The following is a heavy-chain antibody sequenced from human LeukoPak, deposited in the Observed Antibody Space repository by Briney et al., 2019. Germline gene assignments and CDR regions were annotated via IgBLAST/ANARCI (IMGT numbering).Heavy chain of an antibody. CDR2: ISGSAAGNT. CDR1: GFTFSSYA. Sequence: PGGSLRLSCAASGFTFSSYAMSWVRQAPGKGLEWVSAISGSAAGNTYYADSVKGRFTISRDNSKNTLYLQMKSLRAEDTAVYYCARDFRDNFDWLPYPPVWGQGTLVTVSS. V-gene: IGHV3-23*01. D-gene: IGHD3-9*01. CDR3: ARDFRDNFDWLPYPPV. J-gene: IGHJ4*02.